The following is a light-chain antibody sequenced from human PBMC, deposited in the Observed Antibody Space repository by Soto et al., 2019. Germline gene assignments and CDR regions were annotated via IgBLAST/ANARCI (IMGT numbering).Light chain of an antibody. Sequence: EIVLTQSPATLSLSPGERATLSCRASQSVSTYLAWFQQKPGQAPRLLIYDASNRATGIPDRFSGSGSGTDFTLTISSLEPEDFAVYYCQQSSNWPPLTFGGGTKVEIK. CDR2: DAS. CDR1: QSVSTY. J-gene: IGKJ4*01. V-gene: IGKV3-11*01. CDR3: QQSSNWPPLT.